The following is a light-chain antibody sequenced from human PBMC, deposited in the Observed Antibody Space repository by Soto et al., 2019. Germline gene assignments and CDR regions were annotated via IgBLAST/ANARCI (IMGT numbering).Light chain of an antibody. Sequence: EIVLTQSPATLSLSPGERATLSCRASQSVSSYLAWYQQKPGQAPRLLIYDASNRATGIPARFSGSGSGTDFTLTISSLEPEDFAVYYWQQRSNWLTSGGGTKVEIK. CDR2: DAS. CDR1: QSVSSY. V-gene: IGKV3-11*01. J-gene: IGKJ4*01. CDR3: QQRSNWLT.